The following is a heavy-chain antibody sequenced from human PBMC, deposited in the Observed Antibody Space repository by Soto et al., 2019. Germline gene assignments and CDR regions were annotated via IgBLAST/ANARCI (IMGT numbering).Heavy chain of an antibody. J-gene: IGHJ5*02. CDR2: INHTGGT. Sequence: SETLSLTCAVYGGSVNGYYWNWIRQPPGKGLEWIGEINHTGGTHYNPSLKSRFTMSVDTSKNQFSLRLSSVTAADTAIYYCATRITVFGLLIPQFDPWGQGTKVTVSS. CDR3: ATRITVFGLLIPQFDP. CDR1: GGSVNGYY. V-gene: IGHV4-34*01. D-gene: IGHD3-3*01.